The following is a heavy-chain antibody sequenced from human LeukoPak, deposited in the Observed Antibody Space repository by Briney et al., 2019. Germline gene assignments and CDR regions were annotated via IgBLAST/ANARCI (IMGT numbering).Heavy chain of an antibody. CDR3: ATEFRPLQYDYVWGSYRYEHWVET. CDR2: FDPEDGET. D-gene: IGHD3-16*02. CDR1: GYTLTELS. J-gene: IGHJ5*02. V-gene: IGHV1-24*01. Sequence: ASVKVSCNASGYTLTELSMHWVRQAPGKGLEWMGGFDPEDGETIYAQKFQGRVTMTEDTSTDTAYMELSSLRSEDTAVYYCATEFRPLQYDYVWGSYRYEHWVETWGRGTLVTVSS.